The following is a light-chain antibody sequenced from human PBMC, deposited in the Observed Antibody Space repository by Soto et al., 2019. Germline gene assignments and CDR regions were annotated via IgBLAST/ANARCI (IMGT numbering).Light chain of an antibody. CDR1: QTYNSW. CDR2: EAF. CDR3: QHYIPWT. V-gene: IGKV1-5*01. Sequence: DIQMTQSPSRMYASVGDTITITGRASQTYNSWATWYQQKPGKAPKLLHYEAFNLQSGVSSRFSDNESGTEFRLTISKIKPDDFGSYCLQHYIPWTFGPGTNVDIK. J-gene: IGKJ1*01.